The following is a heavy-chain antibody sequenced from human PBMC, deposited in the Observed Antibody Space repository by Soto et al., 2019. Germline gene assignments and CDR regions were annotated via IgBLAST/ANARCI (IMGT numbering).Heavy chain of an antibody. CDR2: INAGNGNT. J-gene: IGHJ4*02. D-gene: IGHD2-21*02. V-gene: IGHV1-3*01. CDR1: GYTFTSYA. Sequence: HVQLVQSGAEVKKPGASVKVSCKSSGYTFTSYAMHWVRQAPGQRLEWMGWINAGNGNTKYSQKFQGRVTITRDTSASTAYMELSSLRSEDTAVYYCARSIVVVTAADYWGQGTLVTVSS. CDR3: ARSIVVVTAADY.